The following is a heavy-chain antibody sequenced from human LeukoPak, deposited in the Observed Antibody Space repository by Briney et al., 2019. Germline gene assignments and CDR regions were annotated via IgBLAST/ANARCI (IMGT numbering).Heavy chain of an antibody. J-gene: IGHJ4*02. CDR3: ASQRITLKPDY. D-gene: IGHD3-10*01. V-gene: IGHV4-39*01. CDR1: GGSISSSSYC. CDR2: IYYSGST. Sequence: SETLSLTCTVSGGSISSSSYCWGWIRPPPGKGLEGIGSIYYSGSTYYNPSLKSRVTISADTSNNPFSLKLSSVTAADTAVYYCASQRITLKPDYWGQGTLVTVSS.